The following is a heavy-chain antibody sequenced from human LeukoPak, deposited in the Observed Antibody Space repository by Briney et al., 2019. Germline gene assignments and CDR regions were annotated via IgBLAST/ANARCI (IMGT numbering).Heavy chain of an antibody. CDR2: MNPNSGNT. Sequence: ASVKVPCKASGYTFTSYDINWVRQATGQGLEWMGWMNPNSGNTGYAQKFQGRVTMTRNTSISTAYMELGSLRSEDTAVYYCARRSQAGGTGIGYWGQGTLVTVSS. V-gene: IGHV1-8*01. D-gene: IGHD6-19*01. CDR1: GYTFTSYD. J-gene: IGHJ4*02. CDR3: ARRSQAGGTGIGY.